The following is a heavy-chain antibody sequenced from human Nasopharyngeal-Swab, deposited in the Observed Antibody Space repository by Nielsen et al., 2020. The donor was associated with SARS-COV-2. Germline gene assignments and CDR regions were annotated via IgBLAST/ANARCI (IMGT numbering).Heavy chain of an antibody. CDR3: ATLRITGSGFHD. V-gene: IGHV4-4*02. D-gene: IGHD3-3*01. CDR1: GGSISSSNW. Sequence: SETLSLTCAVSGGSISSSNWWSWVRQPPGKGLEWIGEIYHSGSTNYNPSLKSRVTISVDKSKNQFSLKLSSVTAADTAVYYCATLRITGSGFHDGGQGTLVTVSS. CDR2: IYHSGST. J-gene: IGHJ4*02.